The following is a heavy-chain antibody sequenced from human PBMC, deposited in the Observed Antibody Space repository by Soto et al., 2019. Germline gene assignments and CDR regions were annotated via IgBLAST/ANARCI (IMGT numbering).Heavy chain of an antibody. J-gene: IGHJ4*02. CDR2: ISHDGMNK. CDR3: ARGHYYDSPFPFDN. CDR1: GFTFGPYA. V-gene: IGHV3-30*04. Sequence: GGSLRLSCAASGFTFGPYAMHWVRQAPGKGLEWVAVISHDGMNKHLDSVKGRFTISGDTSKETLYLQMNSLRVEDTAVYYCARGHYYDSPFPFDNWGQGTLVTVSS. D-gene: IGHD3-22*01.